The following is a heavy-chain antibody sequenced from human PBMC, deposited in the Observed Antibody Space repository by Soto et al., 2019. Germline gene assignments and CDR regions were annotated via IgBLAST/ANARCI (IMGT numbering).Heavy chain of an antibody. CDR3: ARDPAERGYSGHDNAFDI. J-gene: IGHJ3*02. CDR1: GFTFSSYG. V-gene: IGHV3-33*01. D-gene: IGHD5-12*01. Sequence: QVQLVESGGGVVQPGRSLRLSCAASGFTFSSYGMHWVRQAPGKGLEWVAVIWYDGSNKYYADSVKGRFTISRDNSKNTLYLQMNSLRAEDTAVYYCARDPAERGYSGHDNAFDIWGQGTMVTVSS. CDR2: IWYDGSNK.